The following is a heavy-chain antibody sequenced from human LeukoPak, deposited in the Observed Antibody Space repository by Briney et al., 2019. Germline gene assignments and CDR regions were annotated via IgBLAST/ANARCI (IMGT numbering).Heavy chain of an antibody. D-gene: IGHD6-13*01. CDR3: ARAAHSSSWTGIDY. CDR2: TYYRSKWYN. Sequence: SQTLSLTCAISGDSVSGNSAAWNWIRQSPSRGLEWLGRTYYRSKWYNDYAVSVKSRITINPDTSKNQFSLQLNSVTPEDTAVYYCARAAHSSSWTGIDYWGQGTLVTVSS. V-gene: IGHV6-1*01. J-gene: IGHJ4*02. CDR1: GDSVSGNSAA.